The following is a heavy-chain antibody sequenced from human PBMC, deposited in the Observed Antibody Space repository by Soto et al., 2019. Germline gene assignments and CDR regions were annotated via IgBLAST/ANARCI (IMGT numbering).Heavy chain of an antibody. CDR1: GFTFSSYA. J-gene: IGHJ5*02. Sequence: GGSLRLSCAASGFTFSSYAMHWVRQAPGKGLEWVAVISYDGSNKYYADSVKGRFTISRDNSKNTLYLQMNSLRAEDAAEYYCGSTDEVAGPEPHWFDLWGQGTLVTVSS. CDR2: ISYDGSNK. V-gene: IGHV3-30-3*01. CDR3: GSTDEVAGPEPHWFDL. D-gene: IGHD6-19*01.